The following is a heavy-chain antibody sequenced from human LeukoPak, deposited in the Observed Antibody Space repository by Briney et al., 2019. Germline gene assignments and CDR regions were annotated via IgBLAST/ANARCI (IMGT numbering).Heavy chain of an antibody. CDR1: GFTFSSYA. J-gene: IGHJ4*02. CDR2: ISYDGSNK. Sequence: GRSLRLSCAASGFTFSSYAMHWVRQAPGKGLEWVAVISYDGSNKYYADPVKGRFTISRDNSKNTLYLQMNSLRAEDTAVYYCARDKPYFDYWGQGTLVTVSS. CDR3: ARDKPYFDY. V-gene: IGHV3-30-3*01.